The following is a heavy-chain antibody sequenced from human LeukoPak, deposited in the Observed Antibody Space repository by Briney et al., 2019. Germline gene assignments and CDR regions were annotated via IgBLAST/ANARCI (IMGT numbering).Heavy chain of an antibody. CDR1: GFTFSSYW. J-gene: IGHJ4*02. CDR2: IKQDGSEK. V-gene: IGHV3-7*01. CDR3: TMIEWERWRG. D-gene: IGHD1-26*01. Sequence: PGESLRLSCAASGFTFSSYWMSWVRQAPGKGLEWVANIKQDGSEKYYVDSVKGRFTVSRDNTKNSLYLQMNSLRAEDTAVYYCTMIEWERWRGWGQGTLVTVSS.